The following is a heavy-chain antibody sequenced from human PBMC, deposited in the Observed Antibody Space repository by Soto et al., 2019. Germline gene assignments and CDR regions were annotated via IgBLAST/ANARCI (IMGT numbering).Heavy chain of an antibody. D-gene: IGHD5-18*01. CDR1: GYTFTSYG. CDR2: ISAYNGNT. V-gene: IGHV1-18*04. CDR3: ARGAASTWIQPRAAPVYDY. Sequence: QVQLVQSGAEVKKPGASVKVSCKASGYTFTSYGISWVRQAPGQGLEWMGWISAYNGNTNYAQKLQGRVTMTTDTSTSTAYMELRSLRSDDTAVYYCARGAASTWIQPRAAPVYDYWGQGTLVTVSS. J-gene: IGHJ4*02.